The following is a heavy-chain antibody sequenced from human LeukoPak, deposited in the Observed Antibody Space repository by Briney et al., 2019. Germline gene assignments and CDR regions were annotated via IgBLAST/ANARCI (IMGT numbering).Heavy chain of an antibody. CDR2: ISDSGSY. CDR3: ARVRYCGGDCTSYMDV. Sequence: SETLSLTCTVSGGSISSYYWSWVRQPPGKGLEWIGYISDSGSYNYNPSLKSRVTISVDPSKKHFSLNLYSVTAADTAFYYCARVRYCGGDCTSYMDVWGKGTPVTVSS. D-gene: IGHD2-21*02. V-gene: IGHV4-59*01. J-gene: IGHJ6*03. CDR1: GGSISSYY.